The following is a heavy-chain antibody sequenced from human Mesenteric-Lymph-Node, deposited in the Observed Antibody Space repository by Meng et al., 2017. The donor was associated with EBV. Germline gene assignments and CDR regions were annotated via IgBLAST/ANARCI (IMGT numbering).Heavy chain of an antibody. V-gene: IGHV1-2*06. CDR1: ASAYTTYL. CDR2: VNTDIGGK. Sequence: QVPLELAAAEVRTPASWEVSCSTSASAYTTYLTRSWRRPPAREVVGLRRVNTDIGGKTNAQKFHASVTTTTDTSISTAYMELSGLRSDDTAVFYCVRLTTVAPNWFDPWGQGTLVTVSS. CDR3: VRLTTVAPNWFDP. D-gene: IGHD4-23*01. J-gene: IGHJ5*02.